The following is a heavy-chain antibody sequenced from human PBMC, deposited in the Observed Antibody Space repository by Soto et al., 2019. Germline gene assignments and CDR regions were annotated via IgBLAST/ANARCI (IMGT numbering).Heavy chain of an antibody. V-gene: IGHV1-3*01. CDR3: ARARAERDIVVVPAAMSPIDY. CDR1: GYTFTSYA. D-gene: IGHD2-2*01. J-gene: IGHJ4*02. Sequence: VKVSCKASGYTFTSYAMHWVRQAPGQRLEWMGWINAGNGNTKYSQKFQGRVTITRDTSASTAYMELSSLRSEDTAVYYCARARAERDIVVVPAAMSPIDYWGQGTLVTVSS. CDR2: INAGNGNT.